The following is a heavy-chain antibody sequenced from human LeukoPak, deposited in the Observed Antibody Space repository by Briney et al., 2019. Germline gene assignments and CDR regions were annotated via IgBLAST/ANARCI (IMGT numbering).Heavy chain of an antibody. J-gene: IGHJ4*02. CDR2: IIPIFGTA. CDR1: GGTFSSYA. V-gene: IGHV1-69*05. CDR3: AREKYDFWSGALGY. D-gene: IGHD3-3*01. Sequence: ASVKVSCKASGGTFSSYAISWVRQAPGQGLEWMGRIIPIFGTANYPQKFQGRVTITTDESTSTAYMELSSLRSEDTAVYYCAREKYDFWSGALGYWGQGTLVTVSS.